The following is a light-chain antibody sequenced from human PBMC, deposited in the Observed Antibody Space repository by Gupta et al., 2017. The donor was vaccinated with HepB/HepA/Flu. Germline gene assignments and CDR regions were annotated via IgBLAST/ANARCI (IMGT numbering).Light chain of an antibody. CDR1: QDIHNN. CDR2: DAY. V-gene: IGKV3-15*01. J-gene: IGKJ1*01. Sequence: EIVMTQSLATLFVSTGEEATLSCRASQDIHNNLAWSQQKPGQAPRHLIYDAYTRATSIPARFCGGGSWTEFTLTISSLQSDDFAVYHCQQYGKWTPWTFGQGTKVEV. CDR3: QQYGKWTPWT.